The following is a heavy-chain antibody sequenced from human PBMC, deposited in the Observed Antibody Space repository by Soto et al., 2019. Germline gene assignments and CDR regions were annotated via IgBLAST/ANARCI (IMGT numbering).Heavy chain of an antibody. CDR2: ISAYNANT. CDR3: ARDRGIPTRQRALGY. D-gene: IGHD6-6*01. J-gene: IGHJ4*02. Sequence: ASVKVSCKASGYTFTTYGISWVRQAPGQGLEWMGWISAYNANTNYAQNLQGRVTMTTDTSTSTAYMELRSLRSDETAVYYCARDRGIPTRQRALGYWGQGTLVTVSS. CDR1: GYTFTTYG. V-gene: IGHV1-18*01.